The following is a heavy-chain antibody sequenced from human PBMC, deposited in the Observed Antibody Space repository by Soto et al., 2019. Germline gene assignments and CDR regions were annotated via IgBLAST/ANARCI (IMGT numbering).Heavy chain of an antibody. J-gene: IGHJ5*02. Sequence: EVQLVESGGGLVQPGRSLRLSCAASGFTFDDYAMHWVRQAPGKGLEWVSGISWNSGSIGYADSVKGRFTISRDNAKNSLYLQMNSLRAEDTALYYCAKGSSRWFGELFRPDNHWGQGTLVTVSS. CDR2: ISWNSGSI. D-gene: IGHD3-10*01. V-gene: IGHV3-9*01. CDR1: GFTFDDYA. CDR3: AKGSSRWFGELFRPDNH.